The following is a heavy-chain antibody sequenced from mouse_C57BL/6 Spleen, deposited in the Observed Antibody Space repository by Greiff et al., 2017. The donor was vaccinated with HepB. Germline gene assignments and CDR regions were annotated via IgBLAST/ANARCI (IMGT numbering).Heavy chain of an antibody. CDR2: ISSGGSYT. Sequence: EVNVVESGGDLVKPGGSLKLSCAASGFTFSSYGMSWVRQTPDKRLEWVATISSGGSYTYYPDSVKGRFTISRDNAKNTLYLQMSSLKSEDTAMYYCAREYYGSSYVDYWGQGTTLTVSS. CDR3: AREYYGSSYVDY. V-gene: IGHV5-6*01. J-gene: IGHJ2*01. D-gene: IGHD1-1*01. CDR1: GFTFSSYG.